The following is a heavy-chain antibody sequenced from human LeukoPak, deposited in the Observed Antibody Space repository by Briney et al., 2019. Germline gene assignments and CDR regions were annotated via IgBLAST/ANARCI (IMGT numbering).Heavy chain of an antibody. CDR1: GFTFSSYW. CDR3: ARDLALYYYDSSGYYYGPDY. V-gene: IGHV3-7*01. Sequence: GGSLRLSCAASGFTFSSYWMSWVRQAPGKGLEWVANIRQDGSEKYYVDSVKGRFTISRDNAKNSLYLQMNSLRAEDTAVYYCARDLALYYYDSSGYYYGPDYWGQGTLVTVSS. D-gene: IGHD3-22*01. J-gene: IGHJ4*02. CDR2: IRQDGSEK.